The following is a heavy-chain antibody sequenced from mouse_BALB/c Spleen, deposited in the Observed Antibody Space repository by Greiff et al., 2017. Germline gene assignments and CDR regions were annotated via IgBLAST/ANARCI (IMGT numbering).Heavy chain of an antibody. Sequence: QVQLQQSGAELVKPGASVKLSCKASGYTFTSYYMYWVKQRPGQGLEWIGGINPSNGGTNFNEKFKSKATLTVDKSSSTAYMQLSSLTSEDSAVYYCTRAGTDAMDYWGQGTSVTVSS. J-gene: IGHJ4*01. CDR1: GYTFTSYY. V-gene: IGHV1S81*02. D-gene: IGHD4-1*01. CDR2: INPSNGGT. CDR3: TRAGTDAMDY.